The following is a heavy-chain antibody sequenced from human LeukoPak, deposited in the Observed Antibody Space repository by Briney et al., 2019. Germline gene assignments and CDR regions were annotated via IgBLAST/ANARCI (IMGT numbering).Heavy chain of an antibody. CDR1: GFSFSRYW. CDR2: ISGTSTYI. V-gene: IGHV3-21*01. J-gene: IGHJ4*02. CDR3: ARGGFNDYGSR. Sequence: GGSLRLSCAASGFSFSRYWMHWVRQAPGKGLEWVSAISGTSTYIFYADSVKGRFTISRDNAKNSLYLQMNSLRAEDTAVYYCARGGFNDYGSRWGQGTLVTVSS. D-gene: IGHD4-17*01.